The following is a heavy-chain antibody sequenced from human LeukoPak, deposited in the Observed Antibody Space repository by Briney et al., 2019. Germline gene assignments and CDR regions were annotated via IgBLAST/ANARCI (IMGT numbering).Heavy chain of an antibody. D-gene: IGHD2-15*01. CDR3: ARDCSGGSCGYYYYYGMDV. CDR2: ISAYNGNT. Sequence: GASVKVSCKASGYTFTSYGITWVRQAPGQGLEWMGWISAYNGNTNYAQKLQGRVTMTTDTSTSTACMELRSLRSDDTAVYYCARDCSGGSCGYYYYYGMDVWGQGTTVTVSS. J-gene: IGHJ6*02. CDR1: GYTFTSYG. V-gene: IGHV1-18*01.